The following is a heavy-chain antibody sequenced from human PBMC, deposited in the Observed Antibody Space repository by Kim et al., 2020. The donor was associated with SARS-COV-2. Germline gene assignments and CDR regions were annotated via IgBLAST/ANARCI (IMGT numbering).Heavy chain of an antibody. CDR3: AKEDIVALDN. Sequence: GGSLRLSCAASGFTFSSYGMHWVRQAPGKGLEWVAVIWYDRSNKYYADSVKGRFTISRDNSKNTLDLQMNSLRAEDTAVYYCAKEDIVALDNWGQGTLVTVSS. J-gene: IGHJ4*02. CDR2: IWYDRSNK. V-gene: IGHV3-33*06. CDR1: GFTFSSYG. D-gene: IGHD5-12*01.